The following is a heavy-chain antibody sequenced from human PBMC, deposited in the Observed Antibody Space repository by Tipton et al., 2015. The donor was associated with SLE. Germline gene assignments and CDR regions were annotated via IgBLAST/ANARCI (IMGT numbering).Heavy chain of an antibody. D-gene: IGHD3-22*01. CDR2: IHYNGNT. Sequence: TLSLTCTVSGGSISSGDYYWSWIRQHPGKGLEWIGYIHYNGNTYYNPSLKSRLTISIDTSKNQFSLKLSSVTAADTAIYYCARGFSSGYWYFDLWGRGTLVTVSS. CDR1: GGSISSGDYY. CDR3: ARGFSSGYWYFDL. V-gene: IGHV4-31*03. J-gene: IGHJ2*01.